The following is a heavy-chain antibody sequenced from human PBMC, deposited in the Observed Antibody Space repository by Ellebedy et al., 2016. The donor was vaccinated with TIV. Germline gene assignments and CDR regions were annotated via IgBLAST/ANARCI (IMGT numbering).Heavy chain of an antibody. CDR3: TTSLFSGYDWGSDY. CDR1: GFTFSNAC. CDR2: IKTKSNSERT. V-gene: IGHV3-15*01. Sequence: GESLKISCATSGFTFSNACMTWVRQAPGKGLEWVGRIKTKSNSERTEFAAPVKGRFTISRDDSKSTVYLQMNSLKSEDTAMYYCTTSLFSGYDWGSDYWGQGTLVNASS. D-gene: IGHD5-12*01. J-gene: IGHJ4*02.